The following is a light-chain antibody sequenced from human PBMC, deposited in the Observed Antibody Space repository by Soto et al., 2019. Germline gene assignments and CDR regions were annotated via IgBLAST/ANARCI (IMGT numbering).Light chain of an antibody. CDR2: GAS. CDR3: QQYQKWPLT. J-gene: IGKJ4*01. Sequence: EIVMTQSPATLSVSPGERATLSCRASQSVNSNLAWYQQKPGQAPRLLIFGASTRATGIPARFSGSGSGTEFTITFSSLQSEDYAIYYCQQYQKWPLTFGGGTRADI. CDR1: QSVNSN. V-gene: IGKV3-15*01.